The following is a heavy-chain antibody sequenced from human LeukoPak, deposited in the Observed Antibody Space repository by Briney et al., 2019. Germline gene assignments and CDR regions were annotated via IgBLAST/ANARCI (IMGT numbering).Heavy chain of an antibody. D-gene: IGHD1-26*01. CDR3: ATWAFYHSLDV. CDR2: INKDGRAT. Sequence: GGSLRLSCEASGFTFDAYAMHWVRQAPGKGLEWVSLINKDGRATYYADSLKGRFTIHKDKSKTSPYLKMNSVRSEDTALYSCATWAFYHSLDVWGQGTTVTVSS. J-gene: IGHJ6*02. V-gene: IGHV3-43*02. CDR1: GFTFDAYA.